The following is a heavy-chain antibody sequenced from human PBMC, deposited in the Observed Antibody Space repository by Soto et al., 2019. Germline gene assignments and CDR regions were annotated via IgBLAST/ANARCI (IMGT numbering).Heavy chain of an antibody. CDR1: GYPVTAYY. CDR2: INPATGAA. D-gene: IGHD3-3*01. J-gene: IGHJ3*02. V-gene: IGHV1-2*02. Sequence: QLHLVHSGAVVKKPGASVTVSCSASGYPVTAYYMHWVRQAPGRGLEWMGGINPATGAAKYTQTFQGRVTMTRDTSTSTVFMELSGLTSEDTAVFYWARGGGVGVAGSAAFDMWGQGTLVTVSS. CDR3: ARGGGVGVAGSAAFDM.